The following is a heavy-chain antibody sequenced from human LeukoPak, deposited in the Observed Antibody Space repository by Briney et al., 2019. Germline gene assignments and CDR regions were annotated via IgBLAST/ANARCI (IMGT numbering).Heavy chain of an antibody. D-gene: IGHD2-15*01. J-gene: IGHJ4*02. CDR2: ISTSGGSA. V-gene: IGHV3-23*01. CDR3: LGYCSGGSCYSGGY. Sequence: GGSLRLSCAASGFTFSSYAMSWVRQAPGKGLEWVSAISTSGGSAYYADSVKGRFTISRDNSKNTQYLQMNSLRAEDTAVYYCLGYCSGGSCYSGGYWGQGTLVTVSS. CDR1: GFTFSSYA.